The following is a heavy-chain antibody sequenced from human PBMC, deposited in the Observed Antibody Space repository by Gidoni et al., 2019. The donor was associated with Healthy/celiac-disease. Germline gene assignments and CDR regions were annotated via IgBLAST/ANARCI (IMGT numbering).Heavy chain of an antibody. V-gene: IGHV4-34*01. CDR2: INHSGST. Sequence: LQQWGAGPLKPSETLSLTCAVYGGSFSGYYWSWIRQPPGKGLEWLGEINHSGSTNYNPSLKSRVTITVDTSKNQFSLKLSSVAAADAAVYYCAGELTTARDYWGQGTLVTVSS. CDR1: GGSFSGYY. D-gene: IGHD3-22*01. J-gene: IGHJ4*02. CDR3: AGELTTARDY.